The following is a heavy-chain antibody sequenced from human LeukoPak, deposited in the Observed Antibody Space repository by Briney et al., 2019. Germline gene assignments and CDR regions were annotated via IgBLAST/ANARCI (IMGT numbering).Heavy chain of an antibody. V-gene: IGHV3-30*02. D-gene: IGHD3-10*01. Sequence: QPGGSLRLSCAASGFTFSSYGMHWVRQAPGKGLEWVAFIRYDGSNKYYADSVKGRFTISRDNSKNTLYLQMNSLRAEDTAVYYCAKDPDGFWAYGSGSYGDYWGQGTLVTVSS. J-gene: IGHJ4*02. CDR2: IRYDGSNK. CDR3: AKDPDGFWAYGSGSYGDY. CDR1: GFTFSSYG.